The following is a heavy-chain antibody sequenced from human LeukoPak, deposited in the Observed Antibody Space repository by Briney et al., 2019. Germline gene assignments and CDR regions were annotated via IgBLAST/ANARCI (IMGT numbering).Heavy chain of an antibody. CDR3: AKGSASARPYYFDS. CDR2: ITGSGGST. D-gene: IGHD2-15*01. CDR1: GFTFSSYA. V-gene: IGHV3-23*01. J-gene: IGHJ4*02. Sequence: GGSLRLSCAASGFTFSSYAMSWVRRAPGKGLEWVSAITGSGGSTYHADSVKGRFTISRDNSQNTLFLQMSSLRAEDSAIFYCAKGSASARPYYFDSWGQGILVTVSS.